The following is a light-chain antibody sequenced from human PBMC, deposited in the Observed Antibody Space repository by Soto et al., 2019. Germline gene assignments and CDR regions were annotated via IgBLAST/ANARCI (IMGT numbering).Light chain of an antibody. Sequence: QSALTQPPSASGSPGQSVTITCTGTSSDVGGYNYVSWYQQHPGKAPKLIIYEVTKRPSGVPDRFSGSKSDNTASLTVSGLQAKDEADFYCSSYAGSNNLVFGGGTKVTVL. CDR2: EVT. CDR1: SSDVGGYNY. V-gene: IGLV2-8*01. CDR3: SSYAGSNNLV. J-gene: IGLJ3*02.